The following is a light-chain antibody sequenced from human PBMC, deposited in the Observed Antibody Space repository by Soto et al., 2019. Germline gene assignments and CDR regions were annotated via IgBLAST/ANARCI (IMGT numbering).Light chain of an antibody. J-gene: IGKJ4*01. CDR3: QQYHTWPIT. CDR2: AAS. Sequence: IPLTQSPSSLSASVGDRVTITCRASQGISSYLAWYQQKPGKAPKLLIYAASTLQSGVPSRFSGSGSGTDFTLTISSLQPEDFAIYYCQQYHTWPITFGGGTKVEIK. CDR1: QGISSY. V-gene: IGKV1-9*01.